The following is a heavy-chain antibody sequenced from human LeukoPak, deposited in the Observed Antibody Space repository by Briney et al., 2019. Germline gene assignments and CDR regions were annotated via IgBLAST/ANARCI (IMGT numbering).Heavy chain of an antibody. D-gene: IGHD3-16*02. CDR3: ARGAFLAGGVIAHFDY. CDR2: IIPIFGTA. Sequence: GASVKVSCKASGGTFSSYAISWVRQAPGQGLEWMGGIIPIFGTANYAQKFQGRVTITADESTSTAYMELSSLRSEDTAVYYCARGAFLAGGVIAHFDYWGQGTLVTVSS. J-gene: IGHJ4*02. CDR1: GGTFSSYA. V-gene: IGHV1-69*13.